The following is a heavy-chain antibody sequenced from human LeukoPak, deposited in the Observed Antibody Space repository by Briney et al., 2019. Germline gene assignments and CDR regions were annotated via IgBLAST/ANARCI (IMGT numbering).Heavy chain of an antibody. Sequence: SETLSLTCAVYGGSFSGYYWSWIRQPPGKGLEWIGEINHSGSTNYNPSLKSRVTISVDTSKNQFSLKLSSVTAADTAVYYCARAPQYSGYVAAAKDYWGQGTLVTVSS. CDR3: ARAPQYSGYVAAAKDY. CDR2: INHSGST. D-gene: IGHD5-12*01. CDR1: GGSFSGYY. V-gene: IGHV4-34*01. J-gene: IGHJ4*02.